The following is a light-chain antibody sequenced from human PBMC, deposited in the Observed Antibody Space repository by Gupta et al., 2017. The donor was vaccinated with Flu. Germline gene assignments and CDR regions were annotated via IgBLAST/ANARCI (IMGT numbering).Light chain of an antibody. CDR1: NVGSKS. V-gene: IGLV3-21*02. Sequence: GQAARMTCGRYNVGSKSVHWYQLRPGQAPVLVIYDDSDRPSGIPERFSGSNSGNTATLTISRVETEDEADYYCQVWESDSDQYVFGTGTTVTVL. CDR2: DDS. J-gene: IGLJ1*01. CDR3: QVWESDSDQYV.